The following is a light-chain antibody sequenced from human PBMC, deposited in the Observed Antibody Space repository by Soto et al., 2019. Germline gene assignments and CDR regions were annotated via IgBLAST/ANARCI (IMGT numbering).Light chain of an antibody. CDR3: QQSYSTPPT. CDR1: QSIRIY. CDR2: AAS. J-gene: IGKJ1*01. V-gene: IGKV1-39*01. Sequence: IQMAQSPSCLSASLRDSVTMTCRASQSIRIYLNWYQQKPGKAPELLIFAASSLQSGVPSRFSGSGPGTDFTLTISSLQPEDSATYYCQQSYSTPPTFGQGTKVDIK.